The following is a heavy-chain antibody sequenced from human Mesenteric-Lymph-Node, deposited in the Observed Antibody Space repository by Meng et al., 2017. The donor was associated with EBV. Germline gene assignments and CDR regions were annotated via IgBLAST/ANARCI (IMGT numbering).Heavy chain of an antibody. V-gene: IGHV4-34*01. CDR1: GGSFSGYY. J-gene: IGHJ5*02. CDR3: ARCGLWLNYFDP. CDR2: INESGIR. D-gene: IGHD2-21*01. Sequence: QVQLQQWGAGLLKSSETLSLTCAVSGGSFSGYYWTWIRQPPGKGLEWIGEINESGIRNYNPSLSNRVTISIDTSKNQFSLKLNSVTAADTAVYYCARCGLWLNYFDPWGQGTLGTVSS.